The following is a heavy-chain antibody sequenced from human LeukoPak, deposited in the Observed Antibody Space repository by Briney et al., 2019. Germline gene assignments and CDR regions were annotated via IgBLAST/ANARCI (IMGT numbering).Heavy chain of an antibody. V-gene: IGHV1-2*02. D-gene: IGHD3-16*01. J-gene: IGHJ4*02. CDR1: GYTFTGYY. Sequence: ASVKASCKASGYTFTGYYMHWVRQAPGQGLEWMGWINPNSGDTKYSQKFQGRVTMTRDTSIRTAYMELTRLRSDDTAVYYCATQRGSYLWGTDFDYWGQGTLVTVSS. CDR3: ATQRGSYLWGTDFDY. CDR2: INPNSGDT.